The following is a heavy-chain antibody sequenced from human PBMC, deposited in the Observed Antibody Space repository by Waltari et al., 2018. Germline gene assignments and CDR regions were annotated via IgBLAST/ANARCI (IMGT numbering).Heavy chain of an antibody. V-gene: IGHV4-39*07. J-gene: IGHJ5*02. CDR3: ARDCSGGSCYPSLDP. Sequence: QLQLQESGPGLVKPSETLSLTCTVSGGSISSSSYYWGWIRQPPGKGLEWIGSIYYSGSTYYNPSLKSRVTISVDTSKNQFSLKLSSVTAADTAVYYCARDCSGGSCYPSLDPWGQGTLVTVSS. CDR2: IYYSGST. CDR1: GGSISSSSYY. D-gene: IGHD2-15*01.